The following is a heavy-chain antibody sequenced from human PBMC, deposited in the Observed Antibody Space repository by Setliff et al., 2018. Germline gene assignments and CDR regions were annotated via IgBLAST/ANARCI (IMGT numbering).Heavy chain of an antibody. D-gene: IGHD3-3*01. V-gene: IGHV4-39*01. CDR2: ISYSGRN. CDR3: ARQKYWSGYYGEGYYYYMDV. CDR1: GGSFSSSDDY. J-gene: IGHJ6*03. Sequence: KPSETLSLTCNVSGGSFSSSDDYWGWIRQPPGKGPEWLGSISYSGRNHYSPSLKSRVTIFADTSKNQFSLLLNSVTAADTAVYYCARQKYWSGYYGEGYYYYMDVWGKGTTVTVSS.